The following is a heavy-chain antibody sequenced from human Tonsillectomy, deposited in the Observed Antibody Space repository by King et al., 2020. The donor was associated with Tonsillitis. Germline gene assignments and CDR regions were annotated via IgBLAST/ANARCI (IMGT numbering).Heavy chain of an antibody. CDR3: ARRNSRTGYYYYMDV. CDR2: IWATESKK. V-gene: IGHV3-33*08. CDR1: GFTFSSHG. J-gene: IGHJ6*03. Sequence: VQLVESGGGVVQPGKSLRLSCAASGFTFSSHGLHWVRQAPGKGLEWVAVIWATESKKYYSDSVKGRFTVSRDNSKNTLSLQMNSLRVEDTAINYCARRNSRTGYYYYMDVWGKGTTVTVSS. D-gene: IGHD2/OR15-2a*01.